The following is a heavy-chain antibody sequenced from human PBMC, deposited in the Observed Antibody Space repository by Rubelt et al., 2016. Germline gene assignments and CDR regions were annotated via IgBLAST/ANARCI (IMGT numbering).Heavy chain of an antibody. J-gene: IGHJ4*02. D-gene: IGHD2-2*01. CDR3: AREITPADLD. Sequence: QVQLVESGGGVVQPGRSLRLSCAASGFTFSSYAVHWVRQAPGKGLEWVAVISYDGSNKYYADSVKGRFTISRDNSKNTLYLQMNSLRAEDTAVYYCAREITPADLDWGQGTLVTVSS. CDR2: ISYDGSNK. CDR1: GFTFSSYA. V-gene: IGHV3-30*04.